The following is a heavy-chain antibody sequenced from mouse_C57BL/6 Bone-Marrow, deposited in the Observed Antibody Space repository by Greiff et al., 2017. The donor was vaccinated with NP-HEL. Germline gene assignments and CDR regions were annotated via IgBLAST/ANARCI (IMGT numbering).Heavy chain of an antibody. D-gene: IGHD2-1*01. CDR3: AAYGNYEGYAMDY. V-gene: IGHV14-2*01. CDR1: GFNIKDYY. J-gene: IGHJ4*01. CDR2: IDPEDGET. Sequence: EVKLQESGAELVKPGASVKLSCTASGFNIKDYYMHWVKQRTEQGLEWIGRIDPEDGETKYAPKFQGKATITADTSSNTAYLQLSSLTSEDTAVYYCAAYGNYEGYAMDYWGQGTSVTVSS.